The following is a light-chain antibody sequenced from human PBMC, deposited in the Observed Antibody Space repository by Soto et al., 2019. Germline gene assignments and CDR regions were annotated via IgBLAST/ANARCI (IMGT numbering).Light chain of an antibody. Sequence: DIVLTQSPESLAVSLGERATISCKSSQSVLYTSTDKNYLAWYQHRVGQPPRLLISWASTRESGVPDRFSGSGSGTDFPLTISSVQAEEVAVYFYQQYFNTPRSFGQGTRVEV. CDR2: WAS. CDR3: QQYFNTPRS. J-gene: IGKJ1*01. CDR1: QSVLYTSTDKNY. V-gene: IGKV4-1*01.